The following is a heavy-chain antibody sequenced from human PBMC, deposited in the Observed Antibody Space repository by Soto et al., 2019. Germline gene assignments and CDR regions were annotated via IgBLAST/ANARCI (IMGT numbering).Heavy chain of an antibody. CDR2: ILVGGST. D-gene: IGHD2-8*02. CDR1: GFICSSYD. V-gene: IGHV3-23*01. J-gene: IGHJ3*02. CDR3: AKATATGGGAFEI. Sequence: PGGSLRLSCAVSGFICSSYDMSWFRQAPGKGLEWVSTILVGGSTHYEDSVKGRFTISRDTSKNTVYLQMNSLTAGDTAVYYCAKATATGGGAFEIYGQGTMVTVS.